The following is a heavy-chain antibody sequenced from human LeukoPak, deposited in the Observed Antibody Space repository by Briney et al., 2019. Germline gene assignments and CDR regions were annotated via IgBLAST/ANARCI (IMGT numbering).Heavy chain of an antibody. CDR3: ARDPGYCSSTSCYVFDP. V-gene: IGHV1-3*01. CDR1: GYTFTSYA. D-gene: IGHD2-2*01. Sequence: ASVKVSCKASGYTFTSYAMHWVRQAPGQRLEWMGWINAGNGNTKYSQKFQGRVTITRDTSASTAYMELSSLRSEDTAVYYCARDPGYCSSTSCYVFDPWGQGTLVTIFS. CDR2: INAGNGNT. J-gene: IGHJ5*02.